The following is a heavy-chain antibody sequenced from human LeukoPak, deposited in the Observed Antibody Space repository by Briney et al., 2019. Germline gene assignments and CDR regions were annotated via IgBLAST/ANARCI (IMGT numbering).Heavy chain of an antibody. CDR1: GDSISKYY. D-gene: IGHD6-19*01. CDR3: ARGRYSSGWAFDY. CDR2: IYYSGST. Sequence: SETLSLTCSVSGDSISKYYWSWIRQPPGKGLEWIGYIYYSGSTNYNPSLKSRVTISVDTSKNQFSLKLSSVTAADAAVYYCARGRYSSGWAFDYWGQGTLVTVSS. V-gene: IGHV4-59*08. J-gene: IGHJ4*02.